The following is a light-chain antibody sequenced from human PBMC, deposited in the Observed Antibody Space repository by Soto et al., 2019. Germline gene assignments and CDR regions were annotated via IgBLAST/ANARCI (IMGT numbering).Light chain of an antibody. Sequence: EIVLTQSPGTLSLSPGERATLSCRASQSVSSSYLAWYQQKPGQAPRLLIYGASSRATGIPDRFSGSGSGTDFTLTISRLEPEDFAVYYCQQYYANIAFGQGTRLEIK. J-gene: IGKJ5*01. CDR1: QSVSSSY. CDR3: QQYYANIA. CDR2: GAS. V-gene: IGKV3-20*01.